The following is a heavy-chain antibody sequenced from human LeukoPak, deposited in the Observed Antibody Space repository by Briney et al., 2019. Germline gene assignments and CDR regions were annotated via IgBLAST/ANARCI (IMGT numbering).Heavy chain of an antibody. CDR2: IIPILGIA. D-gene: IGHD3-3*01. Sequence: SVKVSCKASGGTFSSYTISWVRQAPGQGLEWMGRIIPILGIANYVQKFQGRVTITADKSTSTAYMELSSLRSEDTAVYYCASSRSRDFWSGYYSYYFDYWGQGTLVTVSS. V-gene: IGHV1-69*02. CDR1: GGTFSSYT. CDR3: ASSRSRDFWSGYYSYYFDY. J-gene: IGHJ4*02.